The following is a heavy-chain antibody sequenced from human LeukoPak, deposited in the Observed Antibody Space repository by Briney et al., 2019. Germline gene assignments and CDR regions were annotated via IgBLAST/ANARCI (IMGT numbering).Heavy chain of an antibody. D-gene: IGHD1-26*01. CDR1: GLTFSSYE. Sequence: PGGSLILSCAASGLTFSSYEMNWVRQAPGKGLEWVSYISSSGNTIYYADSVKGRFTISRDNAKNSLYLQMNSLRAEDTAVYYCASLRRIVGATSDYWGQGILVSASS. CDR3: ASLRRIVGATSDY. J-gene: IGHJ4*02. CDR2: ISSSGNTI. V-gene: IGHV3-48*03.